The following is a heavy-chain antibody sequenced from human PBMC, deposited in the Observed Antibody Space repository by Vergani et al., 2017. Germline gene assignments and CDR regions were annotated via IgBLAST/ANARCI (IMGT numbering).Heavy chain of an antibody. CDR2: IRSKGNSYAT. V-gene: IGHV3-73*02. CDR1: GFTFSGSA. D-gene: IGHD2-2*01. Sequence: EVQLVESGGGLVQPGGSLKLSCAASGFTFSGSAMHWVRQASGKGLEWVGRIRSKGNSYATAYAASVKGRFTISRADSKNTEYLQMNRLKTEDTAVYYCTRHRIDIVVVPAAKDYYYYYMDVWGKGTTVTVSS. CDR3: TRHRIDIVVVPAAKDYYYYYMDV. J-gene: IGHJ6*03.